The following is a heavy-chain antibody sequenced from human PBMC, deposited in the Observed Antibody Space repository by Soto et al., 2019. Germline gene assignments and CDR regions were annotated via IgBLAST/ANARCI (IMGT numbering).Heavy chain of an antibody. CDR3: ARIEPMASSWYYLGTSSRPRDYYYGMDV. CDR2: IYPGDSDT. Sequence: GESLKLSCKGSGYSFTSYWIGWVRQMPGKGLEWMGIIYPGDSDTRYSPSFQGQVTISADKSISTAYLQWSSLKASDTAMYYCARIEPMASSWYYLGTSSRPRDYYYGMDVWGQGTTDTVSS. D-gene: IGHD6-13*01. J-gene: IGHJ6*02. CDR1: GYSFTSYW. V-gene: IGHV5-51*01.